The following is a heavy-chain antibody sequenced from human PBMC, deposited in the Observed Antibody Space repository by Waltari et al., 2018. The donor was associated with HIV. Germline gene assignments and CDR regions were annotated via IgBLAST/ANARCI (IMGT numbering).Heavy chain of an antibody. CDR1: GGSISSSSYY. V-gene: IGHV4-39*07. CDR2: IYYSGST. Sequence: QLQLQESGPGLVKPSETLSLTCTVSGGSISSSSYYWGWIRQPQGKGVGWIGSIYYSGSTYYNPSLKSRVTISVDTSKNQFSLKLSSVTAADTAVYYCARDWNDFWSGYSLGKNYGMDVWGQGTTVTVSS. J-gene: IGHJ6*02. D-gene: IGHD3-3*01. CDR3: ARDWNDFWSGYSLGKNYGMDV.